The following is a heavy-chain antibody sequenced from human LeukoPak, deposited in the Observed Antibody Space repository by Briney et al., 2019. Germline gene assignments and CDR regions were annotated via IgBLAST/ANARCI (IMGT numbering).Heavy chain of an antibody. Sequence: GGSLRLSCAASGFTFSSYEMNWVRQAPGKGLERVSYISSSGRTIYYADSVKGRFTISRDNAKNSLYLQMNSLRAEDTAVYYCARGDCSSTICQDYYYGMDVWGKGTTVTVSS. CDR3: ARGDCSSTICQDYYYGMDV. CDR2: ISSSGRTI. D-gene: IGHD2-2*01. V-gene: IGHV3-48*03. J-gene: IGHJ6*04. CDR1: GFTFSSYE.